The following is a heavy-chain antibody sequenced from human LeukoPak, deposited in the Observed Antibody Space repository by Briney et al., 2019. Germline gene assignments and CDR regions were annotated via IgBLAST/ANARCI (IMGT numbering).Heavy chain of an antibody. CDR3: AKAGPTYYYGSGSYYSLDY. CDR1: GFTFSSYA. J-gene: IGHJ4*02. Sequence: GGSLRLSCAASGFTFSSYAMSWVRQAPGQGLEWVSAISGSGGSTYYADSVKGRFTISRDNSKNTLYLQMNSLRAEDTAVYYCAKAGPTYYYGSGSYYSLDYWGQGTLVTVSS. CDR2: ISGSGGST. V-gene: IGHV3-23*01. D-gene: IGHD3-10*01.